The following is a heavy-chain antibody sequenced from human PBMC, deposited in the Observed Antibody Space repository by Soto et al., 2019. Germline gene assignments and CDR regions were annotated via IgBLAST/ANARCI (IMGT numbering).Heavy chain of an antibody. Sequence: VKVSCKASGYTFSNYAMHWVRQAPGRRLEWMGWINAGNGNTKYSQKFQDRITITSDTSASTAYMELSSLRSEDTAVYFCAGGYCSSTNCYAYNWNVIWGQGTQVTVSS. CDR2: INAGNGNT. D-gene: IGHD2-2*01. CDR1: GYTFSNYA. CDR3: AGGYCSSTNCYAYNWNVI. J-gene: IGHJ4*02. V-gene: IGHV1-3*01.